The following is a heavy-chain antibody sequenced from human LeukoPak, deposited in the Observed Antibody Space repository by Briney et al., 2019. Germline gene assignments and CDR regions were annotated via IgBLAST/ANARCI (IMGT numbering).Heavy chain of an antibody. CDR2: LYSGGAA. CDR3: ARGTFSPQGSYYGH. D-gene: IGHD3-10*01. Sequence: GGSLRLSCAVSGFSVRDDYLNWVHQTPGGGLECVSVLYSGGAAYYADSVKGRFTISRDTSKNTLSLQMNSLRVEDTALYYCARGTFSPQGSYYGHWGQGTRVTVSS. J-gene: IGHJ4*02. CDR1: GFSVRDDY. V-gene: IGHV3-53*01.